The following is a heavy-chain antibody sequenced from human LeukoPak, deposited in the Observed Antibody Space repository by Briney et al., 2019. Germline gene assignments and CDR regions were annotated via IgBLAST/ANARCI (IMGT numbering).Heavy chain of an antibody. CDR1: GGAFSGYY. V-gene: IGHV4-59*10. J-gene: IGHJ4*02. Sequence: SETLSPTCAVYGGAFSGYYWSWIRQPARKGLEWIGRIYTSGSTNYNPSLKSRVTMSVDTSKNQFSLKLSSVTAADTAVYYCATTTIRLGYWGQGTLVTVSS. CDR3: ATTTIRLGY. D-gene: IGHD1-26*01. CDR2: IYTSGST.